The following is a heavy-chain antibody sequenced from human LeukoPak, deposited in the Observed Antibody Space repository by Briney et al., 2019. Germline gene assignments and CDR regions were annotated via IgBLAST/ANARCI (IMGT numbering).Heavy chain of an antibody. Sequence: SETLSLTCTVSGGSISSYYWSWIRQPPGKGLEWIGYIYYSGSTNYNPSLKSRVTISVDTSKNQFSLKLSSVTAADTAVYYCARELDGYTIDESGQGSLVTVSS. CDR3: ARELDGYTIDE. V-gene: IGHV4-59*12. CDR1: GGSISSYY. CDR2: IYYSGST. J-gene: IGHJ4*02. D-gene: IGHD5-24*01.